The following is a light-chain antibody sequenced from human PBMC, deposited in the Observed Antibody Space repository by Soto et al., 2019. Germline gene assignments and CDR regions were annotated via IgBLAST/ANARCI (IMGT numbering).Light chain of an antibody. Sequence: QSVLTQPPSVSGAPGQRVTSSCTGSSSNIGAGYDVHWYQQLPGTAPKLLIYGNSNRPSGVPDRFSGSKSGTSASLAITGLQAEDEADYYCQSYDSSLSGHVVFGGGTQLTVL. V-gene: IGLV1-40*01. J-gene: IGLJ2*01. CDR3: QSYDSSLSGHVV. CDR1: SSNIGAGYD. CDR2: GNS.